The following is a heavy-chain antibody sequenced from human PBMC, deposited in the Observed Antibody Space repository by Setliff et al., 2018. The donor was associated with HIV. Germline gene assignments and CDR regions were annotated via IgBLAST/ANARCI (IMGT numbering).Heavy chain of an antibody. CDR3: ARVHSGSYYVRRDDAFDI. CDR2: IYYSGST. Sequence: PSETLSLTCTVSGDSISSYYWSWIRQPQGKGLEWIGYIYYSGSTNYNPSLKSRVTISVDTSKDQFSLKLSSVTAADTAVYYCARVHSGSYYVRRDDAFDIWGQGTMVTVSS. J-gene: IGHJ3*02. D-gene: IGHD1-26*01. V-gene: IGHV4-59*01. CDR1: GDSISSYY.